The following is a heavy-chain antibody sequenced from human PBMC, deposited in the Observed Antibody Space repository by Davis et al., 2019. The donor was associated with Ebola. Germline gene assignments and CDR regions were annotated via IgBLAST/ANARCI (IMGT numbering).Heavy chain of an antibody. V-gene: IGHV4-59*08. Sequence: PSETLSLTCTVSGGSISSYYWSWIRQPPGKGLEWIGYIYYSGSTNYNPSLKSRVTISVDTSKNQFSLKLSSVTAADTAVYYCARLRMPSMGFDYWGQGTLVTVSS. J-gene: IGHJ4*02. CDR1: GGSISSYY. CDR3: ARLRMPSMGFDY. D-gene: IGHD1-26*01. CDR2: IYYSGST.